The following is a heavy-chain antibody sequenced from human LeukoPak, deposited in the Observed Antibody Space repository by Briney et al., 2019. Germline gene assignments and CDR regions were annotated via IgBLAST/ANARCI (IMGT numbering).Heavy chain of an antibody. V-gene: IGHV1-69-2*01. CDR3: ATGGYQLLRFDY. J-gene: IGHJ4*02. CDR1: GYTFTDYY. CDR2: VDPEDGET. Sequence: ASVKVSCKVSGYTFTDYYMHWVQQAPGKGLEWMGLVDPEDGETIYAEKFQGRVTITADTSTDTAYMELSSLRSEDTAVYYCATGGYQLLRFDYWDQGTLVTVSS. D-gene: IGHD2-2*01.